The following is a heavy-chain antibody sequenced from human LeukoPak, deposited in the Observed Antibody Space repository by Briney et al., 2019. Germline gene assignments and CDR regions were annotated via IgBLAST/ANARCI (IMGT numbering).Heavy chain of an antibody. CDR1: GGSISYYY. CDR2: IYYSGTT. Sequence: PSETLSLSCTVSGGSISYYYWSWIRQSPGKGLEWIGYIYYSGTTNYNPSLKSRVTISVDTSKNQFSLQLRSVTAADTAVYYCAREDPQTTVPEGMDVWGKGTTVTVSS. D-gene: IGHD4-17*01. J-gene: IGHJ6*04. CDR3: AREDPQTTVPEGMDV. V-gene: IGHV4-59*01.